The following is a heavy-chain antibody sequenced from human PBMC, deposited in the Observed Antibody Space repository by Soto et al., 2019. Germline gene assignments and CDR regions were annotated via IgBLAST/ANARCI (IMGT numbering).Heavy chain of an antibody. CDR3: ARVKRGYSYGSIIDF. CDR2: IFYSGST. D-gene: IGHD5-18*01. V-gene: IGHV4-59*01. CDR1: GDSIRNYY. J-gene: IGHJ4*01. Sequence: SETLSLTCTVSGDSIRNYYWSWIRQPPGKGLEYIGYIFYSGSTTYNPSLKSRVAMSVDTSRNQFALKLRSVTAADTATYYCARVKRGYSYGSIIDFWGQGTLVTVSS.